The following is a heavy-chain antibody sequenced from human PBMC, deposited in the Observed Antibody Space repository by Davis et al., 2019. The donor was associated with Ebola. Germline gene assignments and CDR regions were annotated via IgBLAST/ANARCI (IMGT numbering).Heavy chain of an antibody. CDR3: ARAQFPTTSDH. Sequence: AASVKVSCKASGYTFTTYGINWVRQAPGQGLEWMGIINPSGGSTSYAQKLQGRVTMTTDTSTSTAYMELRSLRSDDTAVYYCARAQFPTTSDHWGQGTLVTVSS. CDR2: INPSGGST. J-gene: IGHJ4*02. V-gene: IGHV1-18*04. CDR1: GYTFTTYG. D-gene: IGHD1-1*01.